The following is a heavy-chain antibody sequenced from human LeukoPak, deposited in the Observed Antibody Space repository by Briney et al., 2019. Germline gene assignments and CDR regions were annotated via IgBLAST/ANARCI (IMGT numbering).Heavy chain of an antibody. CDR1: GGSISSGGYY. D-gene: IGHD4-23*01. CDR3: ARETGNSAFDY. Sequence: SETLSLACTVSGGSISSGGYYGSWIRQHPGKGLEWIGYIYYSGSTYYNPSLKSRVTISVDTSKNQFSLKLSSVTAADTAVYYCARETGNSAFDYWGQGTLVTVSS. V-gene: IGHV4-31*03. CDR2: IYYSGST. J-gene: IGHJ4*02.